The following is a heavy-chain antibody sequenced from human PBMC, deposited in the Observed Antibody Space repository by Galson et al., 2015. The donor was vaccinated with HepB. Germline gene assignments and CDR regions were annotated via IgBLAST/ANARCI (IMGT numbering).Heavy chain of an antibody. D-gene: IGHD2-21*01. CDR1: GGTFSSYA. J-gene: IGHJ6*03. V-gene: IGHV1-69*13. CDR3: ARGIAENAYYYMDV. CDR2: IIPIFSTA. Sequence: SVKVSCKASGGTFSSYAISWVRQAPGQGLEWMGGIIPIFSTANYAQKFQGRVTITADESTSTAYMELSSLRSEDTAVYYCARGIAENAYYYMDVWGKGTTVTVSS.